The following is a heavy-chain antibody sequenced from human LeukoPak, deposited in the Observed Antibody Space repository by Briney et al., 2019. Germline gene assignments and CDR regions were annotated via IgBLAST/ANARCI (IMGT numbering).Heavy chain of an antibody. Sequence: PSETLSLTCTVSGGSISSYYWSWIRQPPGKGLEWIGYIYYSGSTNYNPSLKSRVTISVDTSKNQFSLKLSSVTAADTAVYYCARLVEEGRKYCSSTSCHPGVDYWGQGTLVTVSS. D-gene: IGHD2-2*01. J-gene: IGHJ4*02. CDR2: IYYSGST. V-gene: IGHV4-59*08. CDR1: GGSISSYY. CDR3: ARLVEEGRKYCSSTSCHPGVDY.